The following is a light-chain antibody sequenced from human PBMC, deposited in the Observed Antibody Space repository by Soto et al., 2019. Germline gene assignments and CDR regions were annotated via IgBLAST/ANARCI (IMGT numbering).Light chain of an antibody. CDR1: SSDVGGYNY. V-gene: IGLV2-14*01. Sequence: QSALTQPASVSGSPGQSITISRTGTSSDVGGYNYVSWYQQHPGKAPKLMIYAVTDRPSGVSSRFSGSKSGNTAALTISGLQAEDEADYYCSSYTTDSTYVFGTGTKVTVL. CDR2: AVT. J-gene: IGLJ1*01. CDR3: SSYTTDSTYV.